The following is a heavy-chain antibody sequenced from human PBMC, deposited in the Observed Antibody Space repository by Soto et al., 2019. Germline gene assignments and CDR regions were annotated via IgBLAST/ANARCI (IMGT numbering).Heavy chain of an antibody. CDR3: ARVRLSIAVNDALDV. CDR2: MTYDGATE. CDR1: GFTFSDYV. J-gene: IGHJ3*01. D-gene: IGHD3-3*02. Sequence: QVRLVESGGGVVQPGTSLRLSCAASGFTFSDYVIHWVRQAAGKGLEWVASMTYDGATEYYADSVKGRFTMSRDNSTRALSLQMNSLRPDDTAVYYCARVRLSIAVNDALDVWGQGTTVTVSS. V-gene: IGHV3-30*14.